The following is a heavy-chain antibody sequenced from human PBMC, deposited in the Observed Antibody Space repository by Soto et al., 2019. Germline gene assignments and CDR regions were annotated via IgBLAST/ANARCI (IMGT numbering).Heavy chain of an antibody. CDR1: GFTFSSYS. V-gene: IGHV3-21*01. J-gene: IGHJ6*02. D-gene: IGHD2-21*02. Sequence: TGGSLRLSCAASGFTFSSYSMHWVRQAPGKELEWVSSIGTRSDIYYADSVKGRFTISRDNAKNSLSLQMNSMTAEDTAVYYCAREETAWPLAYGLDVWGQGTTVTVSS. CDR3: AREETAWPLAYGLDV. CDR2: IGTRSDI.